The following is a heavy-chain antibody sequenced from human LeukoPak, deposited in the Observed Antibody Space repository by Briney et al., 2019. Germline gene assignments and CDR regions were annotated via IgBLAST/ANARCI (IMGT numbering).Heavy chain of an antibody. CDR1: GGSISSYY. D-gene: IGHD2-15*01. Sequence: SETLSLTCTVSGGSISSYYWSWIRQPPGKGLEWIGYIYYSGSTNYNPSLKSRVTISVDTSKNQFSLKLSSVTAADTAVYYCARASPGDITEYFQHWGQGTLVTVSS. CDR2: IYYSGST. J-gene: IGHJ1*01. CDR3: ARASPGDITEYFQH. V-gene: IGHV4-59*01.